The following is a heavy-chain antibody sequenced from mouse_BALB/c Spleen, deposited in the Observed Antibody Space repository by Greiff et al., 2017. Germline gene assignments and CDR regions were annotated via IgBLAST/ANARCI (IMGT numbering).Heavy chain of an antibody. CDR2: IWSGGST. V-gene: IGHV2-2*02. D-gene: IGHD2-14*01. J-gene: IGHJ4*01. CDR3: ARRNYRYEGAMDY. CDR1: GFSLTSYG. Sequence: VKLMESGPGLVQPSQSLSITCTVSGFSLTSYGVHWVRQSPGKGLEWLGVIWSGGSTDYNAAFISRLSISKDNSKSQVFFKMNSLQANDTAIYYCARRNYRYEGAMDYWGQGTSVTVSS.